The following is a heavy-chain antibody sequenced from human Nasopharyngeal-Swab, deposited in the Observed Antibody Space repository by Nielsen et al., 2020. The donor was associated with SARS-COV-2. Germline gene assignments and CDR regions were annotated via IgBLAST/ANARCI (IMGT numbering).Heavy chain of an antibody. D-gene: IGHD3-22*01. Sequence: RQAPGKGLEWIGYIYHTGTTNYNPSLKSRVIISIDTSKNQFSVKLSSVTAADTAVYYCAVILCESSGYWVDYWGQGTLVTVSS. V-gene: IGHV4-59*01. CDR3: AVILCESSGYWVDY. CDR2: IYHTGTT. J-gene: IGHJ4*02.